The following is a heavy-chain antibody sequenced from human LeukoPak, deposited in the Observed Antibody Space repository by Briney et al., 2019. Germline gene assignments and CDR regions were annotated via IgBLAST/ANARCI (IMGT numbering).Heavy chain of an antibody. CDR2: INQGGSAK. J-gene: IGHJ4*02. D-gene: IGHD1-14*01. V-gene: IGHV3-7*01. Sequence: GGSLSLSCAAYGFTFSGHWMSWVRQAPGKGLEWVANINQGGSAKYYVDSVKGRFTISRDNANNLLYLQMNSRRGGDTAVYYCTRDRSRAEDDWGQGTLVTVSS. CDR3: TRDRSRAEDD. CDR1: GFTFSGHW.